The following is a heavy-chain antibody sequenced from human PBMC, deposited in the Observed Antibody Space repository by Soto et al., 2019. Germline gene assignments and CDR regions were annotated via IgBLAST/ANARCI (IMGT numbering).Heavy chain of an antibody. J-gene: IGHJ6*02. Sequence: VQLVESGGGVVQPGRSLRLSCAASGFTFSSYAMHWVRQAPGKGLEWVAVISYDGSNKYYADSVKGRFTISRDNSKNTLYLQMNSLRAEDTAVYYCARDLGASIAALYGMDVWGQGTTVTVSS. CDR2: ISYDGSNK. V-gene: IGHV3-30-3*01. CDR3: ARDLGASIAALYGMDV. CDR1: GFTFSSYA. D-gene: IGHD6-6*01.